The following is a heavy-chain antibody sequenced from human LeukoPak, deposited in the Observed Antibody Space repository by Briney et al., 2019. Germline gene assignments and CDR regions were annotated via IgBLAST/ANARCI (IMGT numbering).Heavy chain of an antibody. CDR3: ARRAYCGDDCFPFDK. Sequence: SETLSLTCTVSGGSISSGGYYWSWIRQHPGKGLEWIGYIYYSGSTYYNPSLKSRVTISVDTSKNQFSLKLSSVTAADTAVYYCARRAYCGDDCFPFDKWGQGTPVTVSS. CDR2: IYYSGST. CDR1: GGSISSGGYY. D-gene: IGHD2-21*02. V-gene: IGHV4-31*03. J-gene: IGHJ4*02.